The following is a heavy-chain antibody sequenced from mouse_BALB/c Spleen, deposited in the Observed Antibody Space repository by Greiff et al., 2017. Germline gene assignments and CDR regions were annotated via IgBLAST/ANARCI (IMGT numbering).Heavy chain of an antibody. Sequence: DVKLQESGPDLVKPSQSLSLTCTVTGYSITSGYSWHWIRQFPGNKLEWMGYIHYSGSTNYNPSLKSRISITRDTSKNQFFLQLNSVTTEDTATYYCARFLIYYGYDGDAMDYWGQGTSVTVSS. V-gene: IGHV3-1*02. CDR1: GYSITSGYS. CDR3: ARFLIYYGYDGDAMDY. CDR2: IHYSGST. J-gene: IGHJ4*01. D-gene: IGHD2-2*01.